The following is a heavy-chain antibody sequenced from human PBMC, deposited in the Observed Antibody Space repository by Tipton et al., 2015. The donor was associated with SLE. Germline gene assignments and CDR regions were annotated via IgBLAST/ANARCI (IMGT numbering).Heavy chain of an antibody. D-gene: IGHD1-26*01. Sequence: TLSLTCTVSGGSISSYYWSWIRQPPGKGLEWIGYIYYSGGTNYNPSLKSRVTISVDTSKNQFSLTLSSVTAADTAVYYCASCLRSGRDWLYYYGMDVWGQGTTVTVSS. V-gene: IGHV4-59*01. J-gene: IGHJ6*02. CDR2: IYYSGGT. CDR3: ASCLRSGRDWLYYYGMDV. CDR1: GGSISSYY.